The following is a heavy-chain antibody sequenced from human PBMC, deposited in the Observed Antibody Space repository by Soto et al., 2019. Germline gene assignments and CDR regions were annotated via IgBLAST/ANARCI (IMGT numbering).Heavy chain of an antibody. Sequence: GGSLRLSCAASGFIFSSYAMSWVRQAPGKGLEWVSVISGYGDTTYYAASVKGRFTISRDISKNTVYLQMSSLRAEDTAIYYCAKYGPDSSDILYYYGMDVWGKGSTVTVSS. J-gene: IGHJ6*04. CDR1: GFIFSSYA. V-gene: IGHV3-23*01. CDR3: AKYGPDSSDILYYYGMDV. CDR2: ISGYGDTT. D-gene: IGHD6-19*01.